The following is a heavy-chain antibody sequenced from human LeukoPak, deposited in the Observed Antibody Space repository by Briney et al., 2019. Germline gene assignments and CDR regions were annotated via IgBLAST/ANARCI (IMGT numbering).Heavy chain of an antibody. Sequence: PGGSLRLSCVASGFTFSSYWMSWVRQAPGKGLEWVANIKQDGSEKYYVDSVKGRFTISRDNAKNSLYLQMNSLRAEDTAVYYCARDPYYDSSGPLYYFDYWGQGTLVTVSS. V-gene: IGHV3-7*01. D-gene: IGHD3-22*01. CDR2: IKQDGSEK. CDR3: ARDPYYDSSGPLYYFDY. CDR1: GFTFSSYW. J-gene: IGHJ4*02.